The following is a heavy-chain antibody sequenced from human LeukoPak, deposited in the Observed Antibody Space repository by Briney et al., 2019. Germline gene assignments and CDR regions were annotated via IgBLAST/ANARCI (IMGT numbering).Heavy chain of an antibody. D-gene: IGHD7-27*01. CDR1: GFTFSSYA. V-gene: IGHV3-21*01. CDR3: ARANLLTGAYFDY. Sequence: GGSLRLSCAASGFTFSSYAMNWVRQAPGKGLEWVSSISSSSSYIYYADSVKGRFTISRDNAKNSLYLQMNSLRAEDTAVYYCARANLLTGAYFDYWGQGTLVTVSS. CDR2: ISSSSSYI. J-gene: IGHJ4*02.